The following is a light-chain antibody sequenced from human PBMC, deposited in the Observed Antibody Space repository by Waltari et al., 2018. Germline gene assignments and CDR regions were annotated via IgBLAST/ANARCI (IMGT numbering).Light chain of an antibody. J-gene: IGLJ2*01. V-gene: IGLV5-45*02. CDR2: YKSDSDK. CDR1: SGINVGTYR. CDR3: MIWHSSAVV. Sequence: QAVLTQPSSLSASPGASASRTCTLRSGINVGTYRIYWYQQKPGSPPQYLLRYKSDSDKQQGSGVPSRFSGSKDASANAGILLISGLQSEDEADYYCMIWHSSAVVFGGGTKLTVL.